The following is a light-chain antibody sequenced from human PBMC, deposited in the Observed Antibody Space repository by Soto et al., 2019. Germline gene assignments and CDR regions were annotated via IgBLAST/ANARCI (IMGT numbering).Light chain of an antibody. Sequence: EIVLTQSPGTLSLSPGEGATLSCRASQSVSSTYLAWYQQKPGQAPRLLIYGASSRATGIPDRFSGSGSGTDFTLTISRLEPEDFAVYYCQQYGSSPQTWTFGQGTKVEIK. J-gene: IGKJ1*01. V-gene: IGKV3-20*01. CDR3: QQYGSSPQTWT. CDR1: QSVSSTY. CDR2: GAS.